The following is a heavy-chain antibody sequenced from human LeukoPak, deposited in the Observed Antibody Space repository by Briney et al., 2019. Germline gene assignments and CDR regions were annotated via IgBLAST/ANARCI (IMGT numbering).Heavy chain of an antibody. CDR1: GFTFRSYS. CDR3: ARGNYSYYGLDV. Sequence: AGGSLRLSCAASGFTFRSYSMHWVRQAPGKGLEWAATISYDGSNVYYADSVKGRFTISRDNAKNSLYLQMNSLRDEDTAVYYCARGNYSYYGLDVWGQGTTVTVSS. V-gene: IGHV3-30-3*01. J-gene: IGHJ6*02. CDR2: ISYDGSNV.